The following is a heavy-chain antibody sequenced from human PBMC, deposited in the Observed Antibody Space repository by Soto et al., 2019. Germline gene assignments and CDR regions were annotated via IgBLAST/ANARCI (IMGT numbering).Heavy chain of an antibody. J-gene: IGHJ2*01. Sequence: EVQLVESGGGLVKPGGSLRLSCAASGFTFSSYSMNWVRQAPGKGLEWVSSISSSSSYIYYADSVKGRFTISRDNAKNSLYLQMNSLRAEDTAVYYCARDVVGATRSYWYFDLWGRGTLVTVSS. D-gene: IGHD1-26*01. CDR2: ISSSSSYI. CDR1: GFTFSSYS. V-gene: IGHV3-21*01. CDR3: ARDVVGATRSYWYFDL.